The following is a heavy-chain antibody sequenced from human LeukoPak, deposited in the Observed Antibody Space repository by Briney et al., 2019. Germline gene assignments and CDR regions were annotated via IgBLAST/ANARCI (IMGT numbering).Heavy chain of an antibody. Sequence: VKVSCKASGYTFTSYGISWVRQAPGQGLEWMGWISAYNGNTNYAQKLQGRVTMTTDTSTSTAYMELSRLRSDDTAVYYCARDTDPYDFPGSMGYWGQGTLVTVSS. J-gene: IGHJ4*02. D-gene: IGHD3-3*01. CDR3: ARDTDPYDFPGSMGY. CDR2: ISAYNGNT. V-gene: IGHV1-18*01. CDR1: GYTFTSYG.